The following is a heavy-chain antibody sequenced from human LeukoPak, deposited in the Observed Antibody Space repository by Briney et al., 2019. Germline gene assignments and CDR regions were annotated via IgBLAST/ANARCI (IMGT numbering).Heavy chain of an antibody. D-gene: IGHD3-3*01. Sequence: GGSLRLSCAAFGFTFKIYTMNWVRQAPGKGLEWVSGITFSGDNRGDNTYYADSVRGRFFISRDNSQNTVFLQVNSLRVEDTAAYYCVATFTVFGVVSTIEWGQGTLVIVSS. CDR2: FSGDNRGDNT. CDR3: VATFTVFGVVSTIE. CDR1: GFTFKIYT. V-gene: IGHV3-23*01. J-gene: IGHJ4*02.